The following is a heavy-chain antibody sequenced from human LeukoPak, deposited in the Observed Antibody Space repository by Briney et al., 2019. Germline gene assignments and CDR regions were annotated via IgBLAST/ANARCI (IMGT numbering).Heavy chain of an antibody. J-gene: IGHJ4*02. V-gene: IGHV3-33*01. Sequence: GRSLGLSCAASGFTFSSYGMHWVRQAPGKGLEWVAVIWYDGSNKYYADSVKGRFTISRDNSKNTLYLQMNSLRAEDTAVYYCASGTYYYDSSGYYFYYWGQGTLVTVSS. CDR3: ASGTYYYDSSGYYFYY. CDR2: IWYDGSNK. CDR1: GFTFSSYG. D-gene: IGHD3-22*01.